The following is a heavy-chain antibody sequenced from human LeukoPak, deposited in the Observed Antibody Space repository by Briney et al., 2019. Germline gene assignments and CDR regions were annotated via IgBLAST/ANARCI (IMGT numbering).Heavy chain of an antibody. CDR3: ARGHPTVIYYFDY. CDR2: IWYDGSNK. CDR1: GFTFSSYG. V-gene: IGHV3-33*01. J-gene: IGHJ4*02. D-gene: IGHD4-17*01. Sequence: GGSLRLSCAASGFTFSSYGMHWVRQAPGKGLEWVAVIWYDGSNKYYADSVKGRFTISRDNSKNTLYLQMNSLRAEDTAVYYFARGHPTVIYYFDYWGQGTLVTVSS.